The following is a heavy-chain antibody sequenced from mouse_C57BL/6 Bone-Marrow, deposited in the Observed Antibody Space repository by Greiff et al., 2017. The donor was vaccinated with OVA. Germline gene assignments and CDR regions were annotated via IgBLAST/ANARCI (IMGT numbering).Heavy chain of an antibody. V-gene: IGHV5-17*01. Sequence: EVQRVVSGGGLVKPGGSLKLSCAASGFTFSDYGMHWVRQAPEKGLGWVAYISSGSSTIYYADTVKGRFTISRDNAKNTLFLQMTSLRSEDTAMYYCARCMYGNYPAYWSQGALGTVCA. J-gene: IGHJ3*01. CDR3: ARCMYGNYPAY. CDR1: GFTFSDYG. D-gene: IGHD2-10*02. CDR2: ISSGSSTI.